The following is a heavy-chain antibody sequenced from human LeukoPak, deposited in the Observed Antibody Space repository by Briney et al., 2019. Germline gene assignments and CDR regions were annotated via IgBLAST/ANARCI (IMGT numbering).Heavy chain of an antibody. Sequence: GSLRLSCAASGFTFTTYSMNWIRQPPGKGLEWVGHIYYDGSTYYNPSLKSRVTISVDTSKNQFSLKLSSVTAADTAVYYCARDRSREGTYGSGSYYPGWFDPWGQGTLVTVSS. V-gene: IGHV4-59*12. CDR2: IYYDGST. D-gene: IGHD3-10*01. CDR3: ARDRSREGTYGSGSYYPGWFDP. J-gene: IGHJ5*02. CDR1: GFTFTTYS.